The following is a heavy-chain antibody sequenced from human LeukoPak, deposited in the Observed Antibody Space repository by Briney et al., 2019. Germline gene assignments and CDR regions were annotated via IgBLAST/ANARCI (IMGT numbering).Heavy chain of an antibody. V-gene: IGHV3-74*01. J-gene: IGHJ5*02. CDR2: INSDGSST. Sequence: GGFLRLSCAASGCTFSSYWMHWVRQAPGKGLVWVSRINSDGSSTSYADSVKGRFTISRDNAKNTLYLQMNSLRAEDTAVYYCAREAHYYDSSGYYPWGQGTLVTVSS. CDR1: GCTFSSYW. CDR3: AREAHYYDSSGYYP. D-gene: IGHD3-22*01.